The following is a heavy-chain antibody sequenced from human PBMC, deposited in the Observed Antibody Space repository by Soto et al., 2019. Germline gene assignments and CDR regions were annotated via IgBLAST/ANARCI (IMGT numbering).Heavy chain of an antibody. Sequence: PGGSLRLSCAASGFTFSDYYMSWIRQAPGKGLEWLSYISDSGTYTSYADSVEGRFTVSRDNAESSLYLQMNNLSAEDTAVCYCARDHLLGSRAFDIWGQGTMVTVSS. CDR1: GFTFSDYY. J-gene: IGHJ3*02. V-gene: IGHV3-11*06. D-gene: IGHD1-26*01. CDR2: ISDSGTYT. CDR3: ARDHLLGSRAFDI.